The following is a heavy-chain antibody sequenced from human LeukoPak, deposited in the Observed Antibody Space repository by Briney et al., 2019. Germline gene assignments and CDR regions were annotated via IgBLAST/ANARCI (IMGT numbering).Heavy chain of an antibody. D-gene: IGHD3-3*01. CDR2: ISYDGSNK. J-gene: IGHJ6*02. Sequence: VRTLSLSCAVSGVSFSSYAMRWVRQAPGKGLEWVAVISYDGSNKYYADSAKGRFTISRDNSKNTRYLQMNSLRAEETAVYYCARDGEYDFWSGYHAIYVMDVWGQGTTVTVSS. CDR3: ARDGEYDFWSGYHAIYVMDV. V-gene: IGHV3-30-3*01. CDR1: GVSFSSYA.